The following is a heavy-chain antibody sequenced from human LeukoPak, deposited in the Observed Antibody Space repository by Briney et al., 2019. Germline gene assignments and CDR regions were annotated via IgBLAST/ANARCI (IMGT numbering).Heavy chain of an antibody. CDR1: GFTFSSYS. J-gene: IGHJ3*02. D-gene: IGHD4-23*01. Sequence: GGSLRLSCAASGFTFSSYSMNWVRQAPGKGLEWVSSISSSSGYIYYADSVKGRFTISRDNAKNSLYLQMNSLRAEDTAVYYCARESVYGGNSIWGQGTMVTVSS. V-gene: IGHV3-21*01. CDR2: ISSSSGYI. CDR3: ARESVYGGNSI.